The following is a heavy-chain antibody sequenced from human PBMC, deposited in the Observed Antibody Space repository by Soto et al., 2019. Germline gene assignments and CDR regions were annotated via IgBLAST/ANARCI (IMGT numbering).Heavy chain of an antibody. CDR1: GYTFTSYD. V-gene: IGHV1-8*01. Sequence: QVPLVQSGAEVKKPGASVKVSCKASGYTFTSYDINWVRQATGQGLEWMGWMNPNSGNTGYAQKFQGRVTMTRNTSISTAYMELSSLRSEDTAVYYCASSYSSSWYGSNYYYYYYMDVWGKGTTVTVSS. D-gene: IGHD6-13*01. CDR2: MNPNSGNT. CDR3: ASSYSSSWYGSNYYYYYYMDV. J-gene: IGHJ6*03.